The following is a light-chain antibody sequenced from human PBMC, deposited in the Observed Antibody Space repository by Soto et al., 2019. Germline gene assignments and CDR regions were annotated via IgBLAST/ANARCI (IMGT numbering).Light chain of an antibody. CDR3: QHFDNLLLA. V-gene: IGKV1-33*01. J-gene: IGKJ4*01. Sequence: DIQMTQSPSSLSASVGDRVTITCQASHDIANFVNWYRQKPGEAPRLLIFDASKLETGVPSRFSGSGFGTHFTLTTSSLQTEDFAAFYGQHFDNLLLACGGGTRVDIK. CDR1: HDIANF. CDR2: DAS.